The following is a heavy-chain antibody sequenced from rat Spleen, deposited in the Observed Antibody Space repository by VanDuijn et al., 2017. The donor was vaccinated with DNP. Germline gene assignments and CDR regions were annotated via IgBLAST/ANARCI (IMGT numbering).Heavy chain of an antibody. D-gene: IGHD1-11*01. CDR2: IWNTGGT. Sequence: QVQLKESGPGLVQPSQTLSLTCTVAGFSLTNYNMHWVRQPPGKDLEWMGVIWNTGGTLYNSALKSRLSISKDTSKSQVFLELNGLQTEDTATYYCARGGRGGSMNVWGQGTSVTVSS. CDR1: GFSLTNYN. CDR3: ARGGRGGSMNV. J-gene: IGHJ4*01. V-gene: IGHV2-41*01.